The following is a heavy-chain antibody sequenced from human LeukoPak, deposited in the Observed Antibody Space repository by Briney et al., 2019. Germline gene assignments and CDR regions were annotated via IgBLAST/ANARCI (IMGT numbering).Heavy chain of an antibody. Sequence: PGGSLRLSCAASGFTFSDYYMSWIRQAPGKGPEWASYISSSGSTIYYADSVKGRFTISRDNAKNSLYLQMNSLRAEDTAVYYCARGASLTTVVTRGNYMDVWGKGTTVTVSS. J-gene: IGHJ6*03. CDR3: ARGASLTTVVTRGNYMDV. V-gene: IGHV3-11*01. D-gene: IGHD4-23*01. CDR1: GFTFSDYY. CDR2: ISSSGSTI.